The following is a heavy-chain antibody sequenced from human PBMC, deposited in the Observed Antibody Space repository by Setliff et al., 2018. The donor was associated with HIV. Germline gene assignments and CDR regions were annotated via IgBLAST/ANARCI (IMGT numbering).Heavy chain of an antibody. V-gene: IGHV4-4*07. J-gene: IGHJ3*02. D-gene: IGHD3-22*01. Sequence: SETLSLTCNVSGGSISGYFWTWIRQPAGKGLEWIGRIYTSGSTNYNPSLKSRLSMSIDTSKNHFSLRLTSVTAADTAVYYCARHWNYDTGLDPFDIWGQGTMVTVSS. CDR2: IYTSGST. CDR1: GGSISGYF. CDR3: ARHWNYDTGLDPFDI.